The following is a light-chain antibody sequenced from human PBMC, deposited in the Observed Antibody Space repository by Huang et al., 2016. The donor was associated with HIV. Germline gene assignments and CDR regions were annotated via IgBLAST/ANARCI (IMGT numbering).Light chain of an antibody. Sequence: EIVLTQSPATLSLSPGERATLPCRASQSVNHYLAWYQQKPGQAPKFLIYDASNRATGIPARFSGSGSGTDFTLTISSLEPEDFAVYYCQQRSSWPLTFGGGTKVEIK. CDR3: QQRSSWPLT. J-gene: IGKJ4*01. CDR1: QSVNHY. CDR2: DAS. V-gene: IGKV3-11*01.